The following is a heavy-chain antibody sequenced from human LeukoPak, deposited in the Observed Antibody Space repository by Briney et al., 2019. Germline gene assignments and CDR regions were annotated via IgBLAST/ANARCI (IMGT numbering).Heavy chain of an antibody. J-gene: IGHJ4*02. CDR2: IIPIFGTA. CDR1: GGTFSSYA. Sequence: GASVKVSCKASGGTFSSYAISWVRQAPGQGLEWMGGIIPIFGTANYAQKFQGRVTITEDESTSTAYMELSRLRSEDTAVYYCATQTQRYCSGGSCLDYWGQGTLVTVSS. CDR3: ATQTQRYCSGGSCLDY. D-gene: IGHD2-15*01. V-gene: IGHV1-69*13.